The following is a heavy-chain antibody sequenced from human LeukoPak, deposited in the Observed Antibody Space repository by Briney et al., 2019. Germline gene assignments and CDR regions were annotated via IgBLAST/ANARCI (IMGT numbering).Heavy chain of an antibody. V-gene: IGHV4-31*03. CDR1: GGSISSGGYY. CDR2: IYYSGST. J-gene: IGHJ6*02. D-gene: IGHD3-10*01. CDR3: ARARDYGSGSYYRSYGMDV. Sequence: SETLSFTCTVSGGSISSGGYYWSWIRQHPGKGLEWIGYIYYSGSTYYNPSLKSRVTISVDTSKNQFSLKLSSVTAADTAVYYCARARDYGSGSYYRSYGMDVWGQGTTVTVSS.